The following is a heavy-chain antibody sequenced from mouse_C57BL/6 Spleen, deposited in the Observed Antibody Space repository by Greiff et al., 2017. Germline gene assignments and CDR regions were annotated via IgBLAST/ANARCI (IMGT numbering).Heavy chain of an antibody. CDR2: IYPGDGDT. D-gene: IGHD2-5*01. Sequence: QVQLKQPGPELVKPGASVKISCKASGYAFSSSWMNWVKQRPGKGLEWIGRIYPGDGDTNYNGKFKGKATLTADKSSSTAYMQLSSLTSEDSSVYCCARTYSNYVHFDYWGQGTTLTV. CDR3: ARTYSNYVHFDY. V-gene: IGHV1-82*01. CDR1: GYAFSSSW. J-gene: IGHJ2*01.